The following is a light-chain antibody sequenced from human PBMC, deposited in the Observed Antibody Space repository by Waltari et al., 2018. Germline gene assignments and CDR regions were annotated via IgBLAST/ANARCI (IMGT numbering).Light chain of an antibody. CDR2: AAS. V-gene: IGKV1-9*01. J-gene: IGKJ2*01. CDR3: QQYHTYPYT. CDR1: QGIITY. Sequence: DIQLTQSPSFLSASVGDRVTITCRASQGIITYLAWYQQKPGKAPKVLIYAASTLQSGVPSRFSGSGYGTHFTLTITSLQPDDVAAYHCQQYHTYPYTFGQGTKLEIK.